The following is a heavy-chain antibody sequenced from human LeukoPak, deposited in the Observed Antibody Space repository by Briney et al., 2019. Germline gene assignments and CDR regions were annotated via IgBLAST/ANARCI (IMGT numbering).Heavy chain of an antibody. D-gene: IGHD3-10*01. J-gene: IGHJ4*02. V-gene: IGHV3-23*01. Sequence: EGSLRLSCAASGFTFSSYAMSWVRQAPGKGLEWVPGISGSGDATYHADSVKGRFTISRDNSKNTLYLQMNSLRAEDTAAYYCAKGTPNWAGSEDYFDYWGQGTLVTVSS. CDR3: AKGTPNWAGSEDYFDY. CDR2: ISGSGDAT. CDR1: GFTFSSYA.